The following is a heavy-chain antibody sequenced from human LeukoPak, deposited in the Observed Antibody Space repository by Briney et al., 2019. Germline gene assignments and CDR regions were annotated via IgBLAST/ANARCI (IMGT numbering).Heavy chain of an antibody. CDR2: ISSSSSYI. CDR3: ARGENFYYFDY. CDR1: GFTFSSYR. Sequence: GGSLRLSCAASGFTFSSYRMNWVRQAPGRGLEWVSSISSSSSYIYYADSVKGRFTISKDNAKNSQYLQMNSLRAEDTAVYYCARGENFYYFDYWGQGTLVTVSS. J-gene: IGHJ4*02. V-gene: IGHV3-21*04.